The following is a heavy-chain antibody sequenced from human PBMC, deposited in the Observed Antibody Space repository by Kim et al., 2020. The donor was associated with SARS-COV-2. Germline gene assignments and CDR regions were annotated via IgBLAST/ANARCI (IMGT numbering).Heavy chain of an antibody. D-gene: IGHD3-10*01. CDR3: AKDGSGCYYWCWFDP. J-gene: IGHJ5*02. CDR1: GFTFDDYG. V-gene: IGHV3-20*01. Sequence: GGSLRLSCAASGFTFDDYGMSWVRQAPGQGLEWVSGINWNGGSTGYADSVKGRFTIFRDNAKNSLYLQMNSLGAEDTALYHCAKDGSGCYYWCWFDPWGMGTLVGVSS. CDR2: INWNGGST.